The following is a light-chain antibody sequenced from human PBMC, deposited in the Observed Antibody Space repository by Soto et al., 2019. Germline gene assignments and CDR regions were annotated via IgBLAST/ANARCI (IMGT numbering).Light chain of an antibody. CDR3: QQYDSYTWT. Sequence: DIQMTQSPSTLSASVGDRVTITCRASQSINRWLAWYQQKTGKDPKFLIYMASSLESGVPERFSGSGSGTEFTLTISSLQPDDVAIYFCQQYDSYTWTFGQGTNVEI. CDR2: MAS. CDR1: QSINRW. J-gene: IGKJ1*01. V-gene: IGKV1-5*03.